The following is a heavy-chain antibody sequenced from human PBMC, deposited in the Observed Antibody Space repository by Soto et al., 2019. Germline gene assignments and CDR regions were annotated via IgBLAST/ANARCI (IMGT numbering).Heavy chain of an antibody. V-gene: IGHV3-74*01. J-gene: IGHJ4*02. CDR1: GFTFISNW. CDR2: INTDGSST. D-gene: IGHD2-21*01. CDR3: ARDGEGF. Sequence: PGGSLRLSCAASGFTFISNWMHWVRRVPGRGLVWVSRINTDGSSTSYADSVKGRFTISRDNAKNTLYLQMNSLRAEDTAVYYCARDGEGFWGQGTLVTVSS.